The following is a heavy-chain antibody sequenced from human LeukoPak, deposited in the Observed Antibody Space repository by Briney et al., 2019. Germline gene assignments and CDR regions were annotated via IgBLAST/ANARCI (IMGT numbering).Heavy chain of an antibody. J-gene: IGHJ3*02. V-gene: IGHV1-3*01. CDR3: ARDINHYDFWSGYHAFDI. CDR2: INAGNGNT. CDR1: GYTFTSYA. Sequence: ASVKVSCKASGYTFTSYAMHWVRQAPGQRLEWMGWINAGNGNTRYSQKFQGRVTLTRDTSTSTAYMELRSLRSDDTAVYYCARDINHYDFWSGYHAFDIWGQGTMVTVSS. D-gene: IGHD3-3*01.